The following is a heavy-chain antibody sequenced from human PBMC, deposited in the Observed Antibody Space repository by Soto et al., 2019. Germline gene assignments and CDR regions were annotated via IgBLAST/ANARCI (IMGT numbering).Heavy chain of an antibody. CDR2: INSDGSTT. CDR1: GFXFSSHW. J-gene: IGHJ4*02. D-gene: IGHD3-3*01. Sequence: GGSLXLSCAVSGFXFSSHWMHWVRQAPGKGLVWVSRINSDGSTTNYADSVKGRFTISRDNAKKTLYLQMNSLRADDTAVYYCARDSSPYYDFWSGFYTYFDYWGQGALVTVSS. V-gene: IGHV3-74*01. CDR3: ARDSSPYYDFWSGFYTYFDY.